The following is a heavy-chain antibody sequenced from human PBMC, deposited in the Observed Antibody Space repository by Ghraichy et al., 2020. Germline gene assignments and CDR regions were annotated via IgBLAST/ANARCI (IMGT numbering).Heavy chain of an antibody. CDR3: ALPRYGDYEFDY. D-gene: IGHD4-17*01. V-gene: IGHV3-23*01. Sequence: GGSLRLSCAASGFIFSNFAMSWVRQAPRKGLEWVSGISGSGGNTFYADSVKGRFTTSRDNSKKMLYLQMNSLRAEDTAVYYCALPRYGDYEFDYWGQGALVTVSS. CDR1: GFIFSNFA. J-gene: IGHJ4*02. CDR2: ISGSGGNT.